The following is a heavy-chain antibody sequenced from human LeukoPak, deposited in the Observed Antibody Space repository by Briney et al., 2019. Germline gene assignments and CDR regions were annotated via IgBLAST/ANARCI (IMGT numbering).Heavy chain of an antibody. CDR3: AKGYSSGYYSDAVDV. CDR1: VFKFRGNG. Sequence: GRSFRVACAVVVFKFRGNGMDWERQAPGKGLEWVAVISFDGSNKYYADSVKGRFTISGDNLKNTLYLQMNSLRAEDTAVYYCAKGYSSGYYSDAVDVWGQGTMVTVSS. V-gene: IGHV3-30*18. D-gene: IGHD3-22*01. CDR2: ISFDGSNK. J-gene: IGHJ3*01.